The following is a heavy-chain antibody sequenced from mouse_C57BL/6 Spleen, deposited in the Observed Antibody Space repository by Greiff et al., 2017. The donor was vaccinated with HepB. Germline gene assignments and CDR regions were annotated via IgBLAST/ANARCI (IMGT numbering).Heavy chain of an antibody. CDR2: IDPSDSYT. Sequence: VQLQQSGAELVMPGASVKLSCKASGYTFTSYWMHWVKQRPGQGLEWIGEIDPSDSYTNYNQKFKGKSTLTVDKSSSTAYMQLSSLTSEDSAVYYCARAGYASFAYWGQGTLVTVSA. CDR3: ARAGYASFAY. V-gene: IGHV1-69*01. J-gene: IGHJ3*01. CDR1: GYTFTSYW. D-gene: IGHD2-14*01.